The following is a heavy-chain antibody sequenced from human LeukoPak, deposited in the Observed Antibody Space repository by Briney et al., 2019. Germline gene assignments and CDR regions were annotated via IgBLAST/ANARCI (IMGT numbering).Heavy chain of an antibody. J-gene: IGHJ4*02. D-gene: IGHD3-10*01. Sequence: GGSLRLSCAASGFTFSSYAMHWVRQAPGKGLEWVAVISYDGSNKYYADSVKGRFTISRDNSKNTMYLQMSSLRDEDTAVYYCVRDEWFGEYAYWGQGTLVTVSS. CDR2: ISYDGSNK. CDR1: GFTFSSYA. CDR3: VRDEWFGEYAY. V-gene: IGHV3-30*04.